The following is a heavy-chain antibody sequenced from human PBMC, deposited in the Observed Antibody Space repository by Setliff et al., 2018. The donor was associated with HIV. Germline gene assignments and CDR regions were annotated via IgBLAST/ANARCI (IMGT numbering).Heavy chain of an antibody. CDR2: IYYSGST. J-gene: IGHJ4*02. CDR3: ARQVTVVGYFETAAGSFNY. Sequence: PSETLSLTCTVSGGPFSSSSYYWGWIRQPPGKGLEWIGTIYYSGSTYYNPSLKSRVTISTDTSKNQFSLKVRSVTAADTAVYYCARQVTVVGYFETAAGSFNYWGPGTLVTVSS. CDR1: GGPFSSSSYY. V-gene: IGHV4-39*01. D-gene: IGHD2-21*01.